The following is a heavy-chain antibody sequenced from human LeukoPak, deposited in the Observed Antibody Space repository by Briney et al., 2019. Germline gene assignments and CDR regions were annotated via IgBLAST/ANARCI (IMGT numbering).Heavy chain of an antibody. CDR1: GGSISSSSYY. CDR2: IYYSGST. CDR3: ARHDCATTSCLYFYGMDV. J-gene: IGHJ6*02. V-gene: IGHV4-39*01. Sequence: PSETLSLTCTVSGGSISSSSYYWGWIRQPPGKGLEWIGSIYYSGSTYYNPSLKSRVTISVDTSKNQFSLKLSSVTATDTAVYYCARHDCATTSCLYFYGMDVWGQGTTVTVSS. D-gene: IGHD2-2*01.